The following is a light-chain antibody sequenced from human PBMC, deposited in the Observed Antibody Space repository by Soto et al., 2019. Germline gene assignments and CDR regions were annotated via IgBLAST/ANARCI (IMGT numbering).Light chain of an antibody. V-gene: IGKV3D-20*02. Sequence: EIVLTQSPGTLSLSPGERATLSCRASQSVSSSYLAWYQQKPGQAPRLLIYGASNRATGIPARFSGSGSGTDFTLTISSLEPEDFAVYYCQQRGNWPPGFTFGPGTKVDIK. CDR2: GAS. CDR3: QQRGNWPPGFT. CDR1: QSVSSSY. J-gene: IGKJ3*01.